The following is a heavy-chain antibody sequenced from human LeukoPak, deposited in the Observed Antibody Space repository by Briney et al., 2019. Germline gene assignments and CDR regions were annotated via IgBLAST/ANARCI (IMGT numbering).Heavy chain of an antibody. CDR3: ARGSKFYYYDSSGTNYGMDV. Sequence: GGSLRLSCAASGFTFSSYSMNWVRQAPGKGLEWVSYISGSSSTIYYADSVKGRFTISRDNAKNSLYLQMNSLRDEDTAVYYCARGSKFYYYDSSGTNYGMDVWGQGTTVTVSS. D-gene: IGHD3-22*01. CDR2: ISGSSSTI. CDR1: GFTFSSYS. V-gene: IGHV3-48*02. J-gene: IGHJ6*02.